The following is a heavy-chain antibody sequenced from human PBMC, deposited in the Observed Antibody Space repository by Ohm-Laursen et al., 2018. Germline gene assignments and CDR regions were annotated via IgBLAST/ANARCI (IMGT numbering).Heavy chain of an antibody. D-gene: IGHD2-15*01. V-gene: IGHV1-2*02. Sequence: ASVKVSCKASGYIFTSYGISWVRQAPGQGLEWMGWINPNSGGTNYAQKFQGRVTMTRDTSISTAYMELSRLRSDDTAVYYCAREGTACSGGSCYSPDYWGQGTLVTVSS. CDR1: GYIFTSYG. CDR2: INPNSGGT. J-gene: IGHJ4*02. CDR3: AREGTACSGGSCYSPDY.